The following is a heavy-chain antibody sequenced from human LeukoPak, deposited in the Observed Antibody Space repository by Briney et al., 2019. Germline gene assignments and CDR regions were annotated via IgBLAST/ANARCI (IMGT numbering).Heavy chain of an antibody. D-gene: IGHD6-13*01. V-gene: IGHV3-11*04. CDR3: ARGFSGVAAAGTVFDWFDP. CDR2: ISSSGNII. CDR1: GFAFSDYF. Sequence: PGGSLRLSCAASGFAFSDYFMSWIRQAPGKGLEWVPYISSSGNIIFYADSVKGRFTISRDNAKNSLFLQMNSLRAEDTAVYYCARGFSGVAAAGTVFDWFDPWGRGTLVTVSS. J-gene: IGHJ5*02.